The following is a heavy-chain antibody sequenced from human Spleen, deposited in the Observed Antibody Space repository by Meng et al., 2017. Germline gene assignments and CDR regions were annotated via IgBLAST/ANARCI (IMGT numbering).Heavy chain of an antibody. D-gene: IGHD3-10*01. CDR1: GFTFSSFA. CDR2: ISYDGNNK. CDR3: ARGSALVRGVSRFDY. V-gene: IGHV3-30*01. Sequence: GESLKISCAASGFTFSSFAMHWVRQSPGKGLEWVAVISYDGNNKYYADSVKGQFTISRSTSKNTLFLYMDSLRVEDTAVYYCARGSALVRGVSRFDYWGQGTLVTVSS. J-gene: IGHJ4*02.